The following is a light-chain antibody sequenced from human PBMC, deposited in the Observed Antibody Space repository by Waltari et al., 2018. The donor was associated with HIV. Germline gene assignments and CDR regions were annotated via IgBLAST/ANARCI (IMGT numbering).Light chain of an antibody. Sequence: QSVLSQPPSASGTPGQRLTISCSASTAPNIARDDVRWFRQVPGAAPRLLRYQTDQRPSWVTDRFSGSKSGPSASLVISGLRSEDEAHYYCAAWDDSLSGYVFGTGTKVIVL. V-gene: IGLV1-47*01. J-gene: IGLJ1*01. CDR2: QTD. CDR1: TAPNIARDD. CDR3: AAWDDSLSGYV.